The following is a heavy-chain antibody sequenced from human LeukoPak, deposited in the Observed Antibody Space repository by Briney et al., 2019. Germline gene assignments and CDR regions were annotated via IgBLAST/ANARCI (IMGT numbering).Heavy chain of an antibody. D-gene: IGHD3-10*01. Sequence: ASMTVSCKASGRTFSSDAISWVRQAPGQGLEWMGWIIPILGTAKYAQKFQGRVTITADESTSTAYMELSSLRSEDTAVYYCAREGDYYGSGSYYNVWFDPWGQGTLVTVSS. CDR2: IIPILGTA. CDR3: AREGDYYGSGSYYNVWFDP. CDR1: GRTFSSDA. J-gene: IGHJ5*02. V-gene: IGHV1-69*11.